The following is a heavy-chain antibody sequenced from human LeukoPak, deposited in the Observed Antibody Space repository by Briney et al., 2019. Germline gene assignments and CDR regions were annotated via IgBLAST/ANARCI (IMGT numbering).Heavy chain of an antibody. J-gene: IGHJ4*02. CDR1: GGSVNSGSYY. CDR3: ATWGIAVAGTFDY. CDR2: IYYSGST. D-gene: IGHD6-19*01. V-gene: IGHV4-61*01. Sequence: SETLSLTCTVSGGSVNSGSYYWSWLRHPPGKGLEWIGYIYYSGSTNYNPSFKSRVAISVDTSKNQFSLKLSSVTAADTAVYYCATWGIAVAGTFDYWGQGTLVTVST.